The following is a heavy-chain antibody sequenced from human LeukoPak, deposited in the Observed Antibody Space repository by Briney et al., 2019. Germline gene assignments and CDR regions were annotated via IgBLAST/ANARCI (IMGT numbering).Heavy chain of an antibody. V-gene: IGHV1-69*06. D-gene: IGHD3-16*01. CDR1: GGTFSSYA. Sequence: SVKVSCKASGGTFSSYAISWVRQAPGQGLEWMGGIIPIFGTANYAQKFQGRVTITADKSTSTAYMELSSLRSDDTAVYYCARVRYRLAETYIDYWGQGTLVTVSS. CDR2: IIPIFGTA. CDR3: ARVRYRLAETYIDY. J-gene: IGHJ4*02.